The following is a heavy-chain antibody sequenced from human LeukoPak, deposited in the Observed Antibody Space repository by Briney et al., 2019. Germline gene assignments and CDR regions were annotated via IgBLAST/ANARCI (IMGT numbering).Heavy chain of an antibody. CDR1: GGSISSYY. J-gene: IGHJ6*03. Sequence: PSETLSLTCTVSGGSISSYYWSWIRQPPGKGLEWIGYIYTSGSTNYNPPLKRRVTISVDTSKNQFSLQLSSVTAADTAVYYCARLSVVVPAAQPKDYYYYYMDVWGKGTTVTVSS. CDR3: ARLSVVVPAAQPKDYYYYYMDV. V-gene: IGHV4-4*09. CDR2: IYTSGST. D-gene: IGHD2-2*01.